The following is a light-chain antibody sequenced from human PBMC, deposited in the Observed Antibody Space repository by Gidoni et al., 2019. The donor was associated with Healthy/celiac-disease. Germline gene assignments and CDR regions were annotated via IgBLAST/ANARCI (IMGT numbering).Light chain of an antibody. V-gene: IGLV3-1*01. J-gene: IGLJ2*01. CDR2: QDS. CDR3: QAWDSSTAV. CDR1: KLGDKY. Sequence: SYELTHPPSLSVSPGQTASITCSGDKLGDKYACWYEQKPGQSPVLVIYQDSKRPSGIPERFSGSNSGNTATLTISGTQAMDEADYYCQAWDSSTAVFGGGTKLTVL.